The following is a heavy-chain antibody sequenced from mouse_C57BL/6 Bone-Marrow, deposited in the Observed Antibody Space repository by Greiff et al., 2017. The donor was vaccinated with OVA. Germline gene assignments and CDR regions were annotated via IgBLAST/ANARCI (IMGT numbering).Heavy chain of an antibody. CDR1: GFTFSSYG. V-gene: IGHV5-6*01. J-gene: IGHJ4*01. Sequence: EVQLQQSGGDLVKPGGSLKLSCAASGFTFSSYGMSWVRQTPDKRLEWVATISSGGSYTYYPDSVKGRFTISRDNAKNTLYLQMSSLKSEDTAMYYCARHGNYVMDYWGQGTSVTVSS. CDR3: ARHGNYVMDY. D-gene: IGHD2-1*01. CDR2: ISSGGSYT.